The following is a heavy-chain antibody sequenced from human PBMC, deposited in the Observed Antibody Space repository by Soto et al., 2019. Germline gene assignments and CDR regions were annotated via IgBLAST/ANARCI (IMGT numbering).Heavy chain of an antibody. D-gene: IGHD3-10*01. CDR2: IYYSGST. J-gene: IGHJ5*02. CDR3: VREVFGSGTGRFDP. CDR1: GGSISSGGYY. V-gene: IGHV4-31*03. Sequence: SETLSLTCTVSGGSISSGGYYWSWIRQHPGKGLEYIGYIYYSGSTYYNPSLKSRVTTSVDTSKNQFSLKLSSVTAADKAVYYCVREVFGSGTGRFDPWGKGTLVTVSS.